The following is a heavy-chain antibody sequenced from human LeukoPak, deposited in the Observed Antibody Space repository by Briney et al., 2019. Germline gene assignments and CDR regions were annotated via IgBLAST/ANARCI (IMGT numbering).Heavy chain of an antibody. CDR1: GFTFSSYG. CDR3: ASRGDY. V-gene: IGHV3-30*03. J-gene: IGHJ4*02. CDR2: ISYDGSNK. Sequence: GGSLRLSCAASGFTFSSYGMHWGRQAPGKGLEWEAVISYDGSNKYYADSVKGRFTISRDNSKNTLYLQMNSLRAEDTAVYYCASRGDYWGQGTLVTVSS.